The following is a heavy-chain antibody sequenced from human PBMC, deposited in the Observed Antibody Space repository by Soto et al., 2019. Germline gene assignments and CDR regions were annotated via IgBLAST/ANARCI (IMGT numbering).Heavy chain of an antibody. CDR2: INHSGST. CDR1: GGSFSGYY. Sequence: PSETLSLTCAVYGGSFSGYYWSWIRQPPGKGLEWIGEINHSGSTNYNPSLKSRVTISVDTSKNQFSLKLSSVTAADTAVYYCARGMHDYSKYYYYYGMDVWGQGTTVTVSS. D-gene: IGHD4-4*01. CDR3: ARGMHDYSKYYYYYGMDV. V-gene: IGHV4-34*01. J-gene: IGHJ6*02.